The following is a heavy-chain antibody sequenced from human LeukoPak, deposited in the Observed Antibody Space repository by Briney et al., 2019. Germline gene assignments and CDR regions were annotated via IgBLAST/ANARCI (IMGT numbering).Heavy chain of an antibody. J-gene: IGHJ4*02. CDR3: ARGGDNDYGDQYFDY. D-gene: IGHD4-17*01. V-gene: IGHV4-30-2*01. CDR1: GGSISSGGYS. CDR2: IYHSGST. Sequence: SETLSLTCAVSGGSISSGGYSWSWIRQPPGKGLEWIGYIYHSGSTYYTPSLKSRVTISVDRSKNQFSLKLSSVTAADTAVYYCARGGDNDYGDQYFDYWGQGTLVTVSS.